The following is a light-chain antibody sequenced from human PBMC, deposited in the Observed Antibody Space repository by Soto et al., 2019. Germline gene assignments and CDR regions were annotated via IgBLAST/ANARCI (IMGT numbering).Light chain of an antibody. CDR1: QSVSSN. CDR2: GAS. Sequence: EIVMTQSPATLSVSPGERATLSCRASQSVSSNLAWYQQKPGQAPRLLIYGASTRAAGIPARFSGSGSGTECTLTSISLQSEDFAVYYCQQYNSWSPWTFGQGTKVEIK. J-gene: IGKJ1*01. CDR3: QQYNSWSPWT. V-gene: IGKV3-15*01.